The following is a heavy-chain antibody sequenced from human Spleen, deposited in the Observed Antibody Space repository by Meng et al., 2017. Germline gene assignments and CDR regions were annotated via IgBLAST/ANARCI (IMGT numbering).Heavy chain of an antibody. Sequence: QVQRVQSGAEVKEPGASVKVSCKASGYTFTTYGISWVRQAPGQGLEWMGWIGAYNGNTNYAQNFQGRLTLTTDTSMSTAYMELRSLRSDDTAVYYCARATIPDYWGQGTLVTVSS. V-gene: IGHV1-18*01. CDR1: GYTFTTYG. CDR2: IGAYNGNT. CDR3: ARATIPDY. D-gene: IGHD5-24*01. J-gene: IGHJ4*02.